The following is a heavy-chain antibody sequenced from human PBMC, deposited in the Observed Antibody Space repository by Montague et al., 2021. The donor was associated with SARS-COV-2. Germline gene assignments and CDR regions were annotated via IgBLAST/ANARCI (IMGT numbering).Heavy chain of an antibody. CDR3: ARRKSWLPPLLAIYYYYGMDV. J-gene: IGHJ6*02. Sequence: SETLSLTCAVSGGSISSSNWCSWFRQPPGKGLEWIGEIYHSGSTNYNPSLKSRLTISVDKSKNQFSLKLSSLTAADTAVYYCARRKSWLPPLLAIYYYYGMDVWGQGTTVTVSS. V-gene: IGHV4-4*02. CDR1: GGSISSSNW. D-gene: IGHD5-24*01. CDR2: IYHSGST.